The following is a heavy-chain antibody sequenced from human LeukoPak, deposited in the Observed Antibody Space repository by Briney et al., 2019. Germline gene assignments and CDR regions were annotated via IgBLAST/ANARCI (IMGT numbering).Heavy chain of an antibody. V-gene: IGHV4-59*01. CDR3: ARVQRPLDGADY. CDR1: GCSISSYY. J-gene: IGHJ4*02. CDR2: IYYSGGT. Sequence: PSETLSLTCTVSGCSISSYYWSWIRQPAGKGLEWIGYIYYSGGTYYNPSLKSRVTISVDTSKNLFSLKLSSVTAADTAVYYCARVQRPLDGADYWGQGTLVTVSS. D-gene: IGHD1-1*01.